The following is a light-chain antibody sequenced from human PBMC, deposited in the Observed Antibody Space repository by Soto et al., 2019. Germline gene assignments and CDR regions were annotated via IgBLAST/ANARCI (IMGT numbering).Light chain of an antibody. Sequence: QSVLTQPPSVSGAPGQRVTISCTGSSSNIGAGYDVHWYQQLPGTAPKLLIYDNNNRHSGVPDRFSGSKSGTSASLAITGLQAEDEADYYCQSYDNSLSGVTFGGGTKLTVL. CDR3: QSYDNSLSGVT. CDR1: SSNIGAGYD. CDR2: DNN. V-gene: IGLV1-40*01. J-gene: IGLJ2*01.